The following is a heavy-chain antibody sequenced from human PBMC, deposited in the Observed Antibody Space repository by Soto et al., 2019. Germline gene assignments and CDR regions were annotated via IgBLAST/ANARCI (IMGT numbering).Heavy chain of an antibody. D-gene: IGHD2-21*02. Sequence: EVQLVESGGGLVKPGGSLRLSCAASGFAFSTYTMSWVRQAPGKGLEWVSSISGSTGSIYYADSVKGRFTISRDNDNNSLYLQMNSLRAEDTAVYYCARARYMVTPFDIWGQGTRVTVSS. J-gene: IGHJ3*02. V-gene: IGHV3-21*01. CDR2: ISGSTGSI. CDR3: ARARYMVTPFDI. CDR1: GFAFSTYT.